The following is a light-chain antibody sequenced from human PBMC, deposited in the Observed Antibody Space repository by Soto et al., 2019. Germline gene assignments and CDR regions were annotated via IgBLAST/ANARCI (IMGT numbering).Light chain of an antibody. CDR1: QTINSW. CDR2: KAS. CDR3: QQYDRIPYT. V-gene: IGKV1-5*03. Sequence: DIPMTQSPSTLSASVGDRLTITCRASQTINSWLAWYQQKPGKAPRLLIYKASNLESGVPSRFSGSGSGTEFTLTISSLQPDDFATYYCQQYDRIPYTFGQGTKLDI. J-gene: IGKJ2*01.